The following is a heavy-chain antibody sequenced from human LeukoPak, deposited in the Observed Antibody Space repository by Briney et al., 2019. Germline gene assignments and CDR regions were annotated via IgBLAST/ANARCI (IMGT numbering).Heavy chain of an antibody. D-gene: IGHD3-16*02. CDR1: GFTFSSYW. CDR2: MNGDGSDS. CDR3: TREGFGFRYTF. J-gene: IGHJ4*02. Sequence: PGGSLRLSCEASGFTFSSYWMHWVRQAPGKGLVWVSRMNGDGSDSNYAESVKGRFTISRDNAKNTLYLQMNRRRPEDTAVYYCTREGFGFRYTFWGQGTLVSVSS. V-gene: IGHV3-74*01.